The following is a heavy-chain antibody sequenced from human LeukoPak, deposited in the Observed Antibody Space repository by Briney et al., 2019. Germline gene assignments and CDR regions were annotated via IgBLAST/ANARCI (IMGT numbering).Heavy chain of an antibody. CDR1: GGSVSSTTYY. CDR3: ARYVVYGSGKYYFDY. V-gene: IGHV4-39*01. J-gene: IGHJ4*02. D-gene: IGHD3-10*01. Sequence: PSETLSLTCTVPGGSVSSTTYYWSWIRQPPGKGLEWIASINYSGSTYYNPSLKSRVTISVDTSVNQFSLKLSSVTAADTAVYYCARYVVYGSGKYYFDYWGQGTLVTVSS. CDR2: INYSGST.